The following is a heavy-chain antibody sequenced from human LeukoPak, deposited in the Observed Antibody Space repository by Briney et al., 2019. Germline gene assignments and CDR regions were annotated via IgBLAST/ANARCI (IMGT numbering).Heavy chain of an antibody. V-gene: IGHV4-59*12. CDR1: GGSISSYY. CDR2: IYYSGRT. D-gene: IGHD3-22*01. Sequence: SETLSLTCSVSGGSISSYYWSWIRQPPGKGLEWIGYIYYSGRTSYNPSLKSRVTISVDTSKNQFSLRLSSVTAADTAVYYCAPPPYYYEANGYSVAWGQGTLVTVSS. CDR3: APPPYYYEANGYSVA. J-gene: IGHJ5*02.